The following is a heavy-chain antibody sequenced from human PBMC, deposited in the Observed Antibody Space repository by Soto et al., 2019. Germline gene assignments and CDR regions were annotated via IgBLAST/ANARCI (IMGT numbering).Heavy chain of an antibody. CDR2: INPNSGGT. V-gene: IGHV1-2*04. CDR1: GYTFTGYY. CDR3: ARELPMEDRNDCSGGSCYYDAFDI. Sequence: GASVKVSCKASGYTFTGYYMHWVRQAPGQGLEWMGWINPNSGGTNYAQKFQGWVTMTRDTSISTAYMELSRLRSDDTAVYYCARELPMEDRNDCSGGSCYYDAFDIWGQGTMVTVSS. J-gene: IGHJ3*02. D-gene: IGHD2-15*01.